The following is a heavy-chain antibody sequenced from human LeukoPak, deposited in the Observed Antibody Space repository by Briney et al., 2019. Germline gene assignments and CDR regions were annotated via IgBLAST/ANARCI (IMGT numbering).Heavy chain of an antibody. D-gene: IGHD3-22*01. CDR2: ISGSGGST. J-gene: IGHJ3*02. Sequence: GGSLRLSCASSGFTFSSYAMSGVREASGRGREGGSAISGSGGSTYYADSAEGRFTIYRDNSKNTLYLQMNSLRAEDTAVYYCAKDRITMIDIWGQGTMVTVSS. CDR3: AKDRITMIDI. V-gene: IGHV3-23*01. CDR1: GFTFSSYA.